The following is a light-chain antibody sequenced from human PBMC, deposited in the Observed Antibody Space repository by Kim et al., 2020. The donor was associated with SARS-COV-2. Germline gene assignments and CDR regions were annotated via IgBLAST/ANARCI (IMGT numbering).Light chain of an antibody. Sequence: ASVGDRVTVTCRASQGSSNHLAWYQQKPGKVPKLLIYGASALHSGVPSRFSGSGSGTDFTLTISSLQPEDVASYYCQKYSGAPWTFGQGTKVDIK. J-gene: IGKJ1*01. V-gene: IGKV1-27*01. CDR1: QGSSNH. CDR2: GAS. CDR3: QKYSGAPWT.